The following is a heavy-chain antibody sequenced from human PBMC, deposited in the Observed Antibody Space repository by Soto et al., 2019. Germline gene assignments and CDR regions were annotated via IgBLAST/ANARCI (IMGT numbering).Heavy chain of an antibody. Sequence: SETLSLTCAVFGGSSSSHNWNWIRQSAGKGLEWVGRIYHLGHTTYNSALGSRVTISVDKSKNQFSLKLSSVTAADTAVYYCAGLYPYESSGYHLNYWGQGTQVTVSS. CDR3: AGLYPYESSGYHLNY. J-gene: IGHJ4*02. V-gene: IGHV4-34*01. CDR2: IYHLGHT. D-gene: IGHD3-22*01. CDR1: GGSSSSHN.